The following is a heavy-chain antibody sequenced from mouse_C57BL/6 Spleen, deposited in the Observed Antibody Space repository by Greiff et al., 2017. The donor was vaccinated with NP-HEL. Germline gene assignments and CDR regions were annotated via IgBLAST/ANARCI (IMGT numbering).Heavy chain of an antibody. V-gene: IGHV5-6*01. J-gene: IGHJ2*01. CDR2: ISSGGSYT. CDR3: ARHGGTTVVAYYFDY. D-gene: IGHD1-1*01. CDR1: GFTFSSYG. Sequence: EVMLVESGGDLVKPGGSLKLSCAASGFTFSSYGMSWVRQTPDKRLEWVATISSGGSYTYYPDSVKGRFTISRDNAKNTLYLQMSSLKSEDTAMYYCARHGGTTVVAYYFDYWGQGTTLTVSS.